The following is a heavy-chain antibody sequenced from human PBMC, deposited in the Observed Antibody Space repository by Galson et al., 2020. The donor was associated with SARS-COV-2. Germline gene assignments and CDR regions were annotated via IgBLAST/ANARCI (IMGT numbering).Heavy chain of an antibody. CDR3: ARTTVAAYPHYYYYGMDV. CDR2: IDWDEEK. Sequence: WSRQPPGKDLKWLALIDWDEEKYYSTSRKTRLTISKDTSKNQVVLTMTNMDPVDTATYYCARTTVAAYPHYYYYGMDVWGQG. J-gene: IGHJ6*02. D-gene: IGHD6-19*01. V-gene: IGHV2-70*01.